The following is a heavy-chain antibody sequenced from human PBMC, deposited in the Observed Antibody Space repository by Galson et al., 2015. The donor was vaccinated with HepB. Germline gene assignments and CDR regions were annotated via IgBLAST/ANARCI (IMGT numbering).Heavy chain of an antibody. CDR2: INAGNGNT. Sequence: SVKVSCKASGYTFTSYAMHWVRQAPGQRLEWMGWINAGNGNTKYSQKFQGRVTITRDTSASTAYMVLSSLRSEDTAVYYCARGPLCNWNDEGDWFDPWGQGTLVTVSS. J-gene: IGHJ5*02. D-gene: IGHD1-1*01. CDR3: ARGPLCNWNDEGDWFDP. V-gene: IGHV1-3*01. CDR1: GYTFTSYA.